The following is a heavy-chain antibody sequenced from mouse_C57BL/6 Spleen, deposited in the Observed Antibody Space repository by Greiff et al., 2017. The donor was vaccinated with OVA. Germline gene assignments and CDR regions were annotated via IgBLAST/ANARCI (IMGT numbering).Heavy chain of an antibody. Sequence: VQLQQSGPELVKPGASVKISCKASGYTFTDYYMNWVKQSHGKSLEWIGDINPNNGGTSYNQKFKGKATLTVDKSSSTAYMELRSLTSEDSAVYYCATMGDYDDAMDYWGQGTSVTVSS. CDR3: ATMGDYDDAMDY. CDR2: INPNNGGT. J-gene: IGHJ4*01. V-gene: IGHV1-26*01. D-gene: IGHD2-4*01. CDR1: GYTFTDYY.